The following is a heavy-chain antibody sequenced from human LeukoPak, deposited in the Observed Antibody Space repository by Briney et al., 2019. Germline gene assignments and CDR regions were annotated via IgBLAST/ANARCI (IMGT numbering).Heavy chain of an antibody. D-gene: IGHD4-17*01. J-gene: IGHJ5*02. V-gene: IGHV1-46*01. CDR3: AREGQDYGDSKLINWFDP. Sequence: ASVKVSCKASGYTFTSYYMHWARQAPGQGLEWMGIINPSGGSTSYAQKFQGRVTMTRDTSTSTVYMELSSLRSEDTAVYYCAREGQDYGDSKLINWFDPWGQGTLVTVSS. CDR2: INPSGGST. CDR1: GYTFTSYY.